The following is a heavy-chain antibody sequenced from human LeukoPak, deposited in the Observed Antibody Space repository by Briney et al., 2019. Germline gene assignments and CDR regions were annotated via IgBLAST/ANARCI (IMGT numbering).Heavy chain of an antibody. V-gene: IGHV3-48*01. CDR1: GFTFSSYS. CDR3: ARDVMPRGGYDSSEYFQH. Sequence: PGGSLRLSCAASGFTFSSYSMNWVRQAPGKGLEWVSYISSSSSTIYYADSVKGRFTISRDNAKNSLYLQMNSLRAEDTAVYYCARDVMPRGGYDSSEYFQHWGQGTLVTVSS. J-gene: IGHJ1*01. CDR2: ISSSSSTI. D-gene: IGHD5-12*01.